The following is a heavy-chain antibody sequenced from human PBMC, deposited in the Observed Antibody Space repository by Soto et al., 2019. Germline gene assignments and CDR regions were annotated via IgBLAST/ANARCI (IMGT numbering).Heavy chain of an antibody. CDR1: GYNFAGYW. Sequence: PGESLKISCKGSGYNFAGYWIAWVRQMPGKGLELMGIIYPSDSDTRYNPSFQGQVTISADKSISTAYLQWSSLKASDTAMYYCARAYSSASPDDYWGQGTLVTVSS. D-gene: IGHD6-6*01. J-gene: IGHJ4*02. CDR2: IYPSDSDT. V-gene: IGHV5-51*01. CDR3: ARAYSSASPDDY.